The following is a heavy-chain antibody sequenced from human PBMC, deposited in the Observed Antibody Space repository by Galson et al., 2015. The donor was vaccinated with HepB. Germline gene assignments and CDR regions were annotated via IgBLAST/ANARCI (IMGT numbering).Heavy chain of an antibody. Sequence: SLRLSCAASGFTFDDYTMHWVRQAPGKGLEWVSLISWDGGSTYYADSVKGRFTISRDNSKNSLYLQMNSLRTEDTALYYCAKSQEVWKLQGTFDYWGQGTLVTVSS. D-gene: IGHD1-1*01. CDR3: AKSQEVWKLQGTFDY. CDR2: ISWDGGST. J-gene: IGHJ4*02. CDR1: GFTFDDYT. V-gene: IGHV3-43*01.